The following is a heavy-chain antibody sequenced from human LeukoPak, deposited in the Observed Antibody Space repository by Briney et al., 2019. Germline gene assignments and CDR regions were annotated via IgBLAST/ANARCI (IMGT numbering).Heavy chain of an antibody. J-gene: IGHJ4*02. CDR3: ARYTRSSALRT. CDR2: IYYTGST. D-gene: IGHD3-10*01. V-gene: IGHV4-39*07. CDR1: GGSISSSSYY. Sequence: PSETLSLTCTVSGGSISSSSYYWGWIRQPPGKGLEWIGSIYYTGSTDYNPSLRSRVAISVDRPNNQFSLKLTSVNAADTAVYYCARYTRSSALRTWGQGILVIVSP.